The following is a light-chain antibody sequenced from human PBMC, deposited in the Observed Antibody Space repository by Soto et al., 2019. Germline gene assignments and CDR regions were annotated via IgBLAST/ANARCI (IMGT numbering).Light chain of an antibody. Sequence: EVVLTQSPGTLSLSVGERATLSCRASQSVASNHLAWYQQKPGQAPRLLIYAASTRAAGIPDRFSGSGSGTDFTLTISRLEPEDFGVFFCHHYSRSPIFTFGPGTTVDMK. CDR3: HHYSRSPIFT. CDR1: QSVASNH. J-gene: IGKJ3*01. V-gene: IGKV3-20*01. CDR2: AAS.